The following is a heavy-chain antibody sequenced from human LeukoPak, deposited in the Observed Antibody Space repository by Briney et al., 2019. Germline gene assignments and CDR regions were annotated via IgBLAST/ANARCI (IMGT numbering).Heavy chain of an antibody. CDR1: GGSISSYY. J-gene: IGHJ4*02. CDR3: ARAYYGDSPFDY. D-gene: IGHD4-17*01. V-gene: IGHV4-59*01. Sequence: SETLSLTCTVSGGSISSYYWSWIRQPPGKGLEWIGYIYYSGSTNYNPSLKSRVTISVDTSKNQFSLKLSSVTAADTAVHYCARAYYGDSPFDYWGQGTLVTVSS. CDR2: IYYSGST.